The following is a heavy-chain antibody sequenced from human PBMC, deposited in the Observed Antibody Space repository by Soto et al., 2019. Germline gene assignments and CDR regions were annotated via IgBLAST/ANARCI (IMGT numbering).Heavy chain of an antibody. Sequence: EVQLLESGGGLVQPGGSLRLSCAASGFTFSSYAMSWVRQAPGKGLEWVSAISGSGGGTYYADSVKGRFTISRDNSKNTLYLQMNSLRAEDTAVYYCAKDRREYCSGGSCYPVYWGQGTLVTVSS. V-gene: IGHV3-23*01. J-gene: IGHJ4*02. CDR2: ISGSGGGT. CDR1: GFTFSSYA. CDR3: AKDRREYCSGGSCYPVY. D-gene: IGHD2-15*01.